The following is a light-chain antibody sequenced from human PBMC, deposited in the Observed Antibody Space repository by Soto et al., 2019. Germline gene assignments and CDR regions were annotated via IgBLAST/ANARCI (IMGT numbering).Light chain of an antibody. J-gene: IGKJ2*02. CDR1: QSVSSSY. CDR3: QQYGSSPGT. Sequence: EIVLTQSPGTLSLSPGERATLSCRASQSVSSSYLAWYQQKPGQAHRLLIYGASSRATGIPDRFSGSWSGTDFTLTISRLELEDFAVYYCQQYGSSPGTFGQGTKLEIK. V-gene: IGKV3-20*01. CDR2: GAS.